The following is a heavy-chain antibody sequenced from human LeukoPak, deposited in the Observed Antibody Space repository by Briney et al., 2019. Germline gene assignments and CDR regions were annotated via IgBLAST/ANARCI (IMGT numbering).Heavy chain of an antibody. CDR2: ISYDGSNK. J-gene: IGHJ4*02. D-gene: IGHD2-2*01. Sequence: GGSLRLSCAASGFTFSSYAMHWVRQAPGKGLEGVAVISYDGSNKYYADSVKGRFTISRDNSKNTLYLQMNSLRAEDTAVYYCARDRDCSSTSCFQGLDYWGQGTLVTVSS. CDR3: ARDRDCSSTSCFQGLDY. V-gene: IGHV3-30*04. CDR1: GFTFSSYA.